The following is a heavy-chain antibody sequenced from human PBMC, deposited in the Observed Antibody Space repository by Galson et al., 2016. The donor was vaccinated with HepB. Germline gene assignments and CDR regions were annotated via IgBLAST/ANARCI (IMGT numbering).Heavy chain of an antibody. Sequence: SVKVSCKASGYSFSTFGISWVRQAPGQGLEWMGWIGAFNGETNYAEKFQGRVTMTTDTSTSTAYMALRRLRPDDTAVYNCARDRGFGEDTFDMWGQGKMVNV. D-gene: IGHD3-10*01. V-gene: IGHV1-18*01. CDR2: IGAFNGET. CDR3: ARDRGFGEDTFDM. CDR1: GYSFSTFG. J-gene: IGHJ3*02.